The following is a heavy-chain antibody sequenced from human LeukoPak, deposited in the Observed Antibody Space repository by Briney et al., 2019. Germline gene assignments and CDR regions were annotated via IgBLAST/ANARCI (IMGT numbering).Heavy chain of an antibody. D-gene: IGHD3-10*01. V-gene: IGHV1-18*01. CDR3: ARGEDYYGSGSYYGVDP. Sequence: ASVKVSCKASGYTFTSYGISWVRQAPGQGLEWMGWISAYNGNTNYAQKLQGRVTTTTDTSTSTAYMELRSLRSDDTAVYYCARGEDYYGSGSYYGVDPWGQGTLVTVST. CDR2: ISAYNGNT. J-gene: IGHJ5*02. CDR1: GYTFTSYG.